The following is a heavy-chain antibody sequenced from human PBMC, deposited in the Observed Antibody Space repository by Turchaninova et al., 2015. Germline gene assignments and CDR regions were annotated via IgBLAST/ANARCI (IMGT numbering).Heavy chain of an antibody. CDR1: VGSFASSSHSWTSVSSNIDA. J-gene: IGHJ4*02. Sequence: VQLQHSGPGLVQHSPTHHVPCALFVGSFASSSHSWTSVSSNIDAWNWNRQSPSGGLEWLGSTYYRSKWFNDYAVSVKSRIIINADTSKNQFSLQLNSVTPEDTAVYYCARGSSWPLDYWGQGTLVTVSS. CDR2: TYYRSKWFN. D-gene: IGHD6-13*01. V-gene: IGHV6-1*01. CDR3: ARGSSWPLDY.